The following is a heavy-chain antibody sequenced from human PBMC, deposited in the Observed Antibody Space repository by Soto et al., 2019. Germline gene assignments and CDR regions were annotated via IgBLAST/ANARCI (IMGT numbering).Heavy chain of an antibody. D-gene: IGHD3-16*02. Sequence: QVQLVQSGAEVKKPGASVKVSCKASGYTFTDYFIHWVRQAPGQGFEWMGWINPKSRGTNYAQKFQGRVTMTRDTSNSTAYMELRGLTSDDTAVYYCASVTLKAGNWFDPWGQGTQVTVSS. V-gene: IGHV1-2*02. CDR2: INPKSRGT. CDR1: GYTFTDYF. J-gene: IGHJ5*02. CDR3: ASVTLKAGNWFDP.